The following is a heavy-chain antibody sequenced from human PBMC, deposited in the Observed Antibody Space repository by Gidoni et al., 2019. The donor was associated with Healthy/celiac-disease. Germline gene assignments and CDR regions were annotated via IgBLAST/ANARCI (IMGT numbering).Heavy chain of an antibody. J-gene: IGHJ4*02. CDR1: GGTFSSYA. V-gene: IGHV1-69*06. CDR2: IIHIFGKA. Sequence: QVQLVQSGAEVKKPGSSVKVSCKASGGTFSSYAISWVRQAPGQGLEGVGGIIHIFGKAKYEQKFQGRVTITADKSTSKAYMELSSRRSEDTAGYYWGGYCRRTSCDGGGVDYWGQGTLVTVSS. CDR3: GGYCRRTSCDGGGVDY. D-gene: IGHD2-2*01.